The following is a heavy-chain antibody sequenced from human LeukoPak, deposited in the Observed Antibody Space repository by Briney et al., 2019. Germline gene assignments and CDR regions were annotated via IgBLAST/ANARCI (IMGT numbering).Heavy chain of an antibody. CDR1: GVSVSAGHHY. J-gene: IGHJ4*02. D-gene: IGHD6-19*01. CDR3: TRAVAGHPD. V-gene: IGHV4-61*10. Sequence: SETLSLTCAVSGVSVSAGHHYWTWIRQPAGKGLEWIGRISNNGGTAYNPSLRSRVTITVDTSNNRLSLKLTSVTAADTAVYYCTRAVAGHPDWGQGTLVTVSS. CDR2: ISNNGGT.